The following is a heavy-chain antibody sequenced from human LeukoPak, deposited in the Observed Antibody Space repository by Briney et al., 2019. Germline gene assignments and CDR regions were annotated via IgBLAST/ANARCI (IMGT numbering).Heavy chain of an antibody. CDR1: GFTFSTYA. V-gene: IGHV3-23*01. Sequence: PGGSLRLSCAASGFTFSTYAMSWVRQAPGKGLEWVSAIMSSGGSTFYADSVRGRFTISRDNSNYTLYLQMNSLRAEDTAIYYSAKGNSWVDNWGQGTLVTVSS. CDR2: IMSSGGST. J-gene: IGHJ5*02. D-gene: IGHD5-24*01. CDR3: AKGNSWVDN.